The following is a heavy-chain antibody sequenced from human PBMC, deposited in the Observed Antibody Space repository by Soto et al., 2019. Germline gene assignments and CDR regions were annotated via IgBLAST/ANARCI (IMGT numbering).Heavy chain of an antibody. J-gene: IGHJ4*02. CDR1: GFTFSSYG. CDR3: ARDAIAVAGILDY. D-gene: IGHD6-19*01. Sequence: QVQLVESGGGVVQPGRSLRLSCAASGFTFSSYGMHWVRQAPGKGLEWVAVIWYDGSNKYYADSVKGRFTISRDNSKNTLKLQMNSLRDEDTAVYYGARDAIAVAGILDYWGQGTLVTVSS. V-gene: IGHV3-33*01. CDR2: IWYDGSNK.